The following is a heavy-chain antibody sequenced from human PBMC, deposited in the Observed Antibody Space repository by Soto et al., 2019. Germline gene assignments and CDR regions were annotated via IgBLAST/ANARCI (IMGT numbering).Heavy chain of an antibody. V-gene: IGHV4-59*08. D-gene: IGHD7-27*01. CDR3: AKNWNWGSLVH. J-gene: IGHJ4*02. CDR2: IYYGGST. Sequence: TSETLSLTCTVSGDSISTDYWSWIRQSPGKGLEWIGFIYYGGSTNYNPSLKSRVTTSVDTPKSQFSLKLSSVTAADTAVYYCAKNWNWGSLVHWGQGTLVTVSS. CDR1: GDSISTDY.